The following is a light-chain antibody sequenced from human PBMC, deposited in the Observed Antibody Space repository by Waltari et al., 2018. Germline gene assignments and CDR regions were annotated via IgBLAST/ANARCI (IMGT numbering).Light chain of an antibody. CDR2: DVS. J-gene: IGLJ2*01. CDR3: CSYAGSYGVV. CDR1: SSDVGGYNY. Sequence: QSALTQPRSVSGSPGQSVTISCTGTSSDVGGYNYVPWYQQHPGKAPKLMIYDVSKRPSGFPDRFSCSKSGNTASLTISGLQAEDEADYYCCSYAGSYGVVFGGGTKLTVL. V-gene: IGLV2-11*01.